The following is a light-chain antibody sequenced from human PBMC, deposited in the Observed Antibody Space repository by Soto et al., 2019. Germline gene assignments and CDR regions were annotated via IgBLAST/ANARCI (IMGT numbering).Light chain of an antibody. CDR1: QNIRNN. V-gene: IGKV3-15*01. J-gene: IGKJ1*01. CDR3: QQYNNLPPWP. CDR2: GAS. Sequence: EVVVTPSPASLSVSPWDSATLSRTASQNIRNNLAWYQQKPGQSPRLLISGASTREAGIPGRFSGSGSGTEFTLIISSLQSEDFAIYYCQQYNNLPPWPVGQVTKV.